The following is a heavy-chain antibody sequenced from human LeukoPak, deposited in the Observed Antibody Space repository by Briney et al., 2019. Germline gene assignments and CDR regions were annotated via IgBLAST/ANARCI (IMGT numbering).Heavy chain of an antibody. CDR1: GGSITNYY. D-gene: IGHD3-9*01. CDR2: IYYSGST. Sequence: SETLSLTCSLSGGSITNYYWSWIRQPPGKGLEWIGNIYYSGSTYCNPSLKSRVTISVDTSKNQFSLKLSSVTAADTAVYYCARQVYYDILTGYPTYFDYWGQGTLVTVSS. J-gene: IGHJ4*02. V-gene: IGHV4-39*01. CDR3: ARQVYYDILTGYPTYFDY.